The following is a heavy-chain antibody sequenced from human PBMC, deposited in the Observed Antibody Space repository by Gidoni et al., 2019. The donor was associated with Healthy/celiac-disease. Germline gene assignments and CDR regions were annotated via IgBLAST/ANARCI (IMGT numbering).Heavy chain of an antibody. D-gene: IGHD6-13*01. CDR3: ARDWVQQLGPDYYYYGMDV. J-gene: IGHJ6*02. Sequence: QVPLQESGPGLVKPSATLSLPCTVSGGSISGYSWSWTRQPPGKGLEWIGYSYHSGSTNYNPAHKSRVTISVDTSKNQFSLKLSSVTAADTAVDYCARDWVQQLGPDYYYYGMDVWGQGTTVTVSS. CDR1: GGSISGYS. CDR2: SYHSGST. V-gene: IGHV4-59*01.